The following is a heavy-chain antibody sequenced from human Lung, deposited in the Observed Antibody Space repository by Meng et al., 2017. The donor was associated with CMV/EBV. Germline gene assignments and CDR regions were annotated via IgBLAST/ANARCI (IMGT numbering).Heavy chain of an antibody. CDR3: ARGGKDIVVVPAPIDY. Sequence: SQXXSLTXAVYGGSFSGYYWSWIRQPPGKGLEWIGEINHSGSTNYNPSLKSRVTISVDTSKNQFSLKLSSVTAADTAVYYCARGGKDIVVVPAPIDYWGQGTXVTVSS. CDR1: GGSFSGYY. V-gene: IGHV4-34*01. J-gene: IGHJ4*02. D-gene: IGHD2-2*01. CDR2: INHSGST.